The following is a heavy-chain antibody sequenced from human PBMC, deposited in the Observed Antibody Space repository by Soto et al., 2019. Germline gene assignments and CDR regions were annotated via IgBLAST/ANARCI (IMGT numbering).Heavy chain of an antibody. Sequence: SGPTLVNPTQTLTLTCSFSGFSLSAYGVRVIWFRQPPGETLEWLALIHWNDDKRYSPYLKSRLTITKDTSKTQVVLTLTNLDPLDTGTYFCAHTKDSSGFLTSWGQGSLVNAPQ. D-gene: IGHD3-22*01. V-gene: IGHV2-5*01. J-gene: IGHJ5*02. CDR2: IHWNDDK. CDR1: GFSLSAYGVR. CDR3: AHTKDSSGFLTS.